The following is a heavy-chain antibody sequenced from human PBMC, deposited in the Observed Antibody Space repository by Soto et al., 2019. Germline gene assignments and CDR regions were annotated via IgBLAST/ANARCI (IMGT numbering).Heavy chain of an antibody. CDR2: ISAYNGNT. CDR1: GYTFTSYG. CDR3: ARDQTPDGSGSDFLGDPKRMDV. V-gene: IGHV1-18*01. Sequence: ASVKVSCKASGYTFTSYGISWVRQAPGQGLEWMGWISAYNGNTNYAQKLQGRVTMTTDTSTSTAYMELRSLRSDDTALYYCARDQTPDGSGSDFLGDPKRMDVWGQGTTVTVSS. D-gene: IGHD3-10*01. J-gene: IGHJ6*02.